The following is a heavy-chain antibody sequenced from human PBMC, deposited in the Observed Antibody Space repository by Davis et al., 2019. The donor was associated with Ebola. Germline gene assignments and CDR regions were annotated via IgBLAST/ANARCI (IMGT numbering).Heavy chain of an antibody. CDR1: GDTFSSYG. V-gene: IGHV1-69*13. CDR2: IIPIFGTA. CDR3: ARDAYTYGTPPWYLEL. Sequence: SVKVSCKASGDTFSSYGISWVRQAPGQGLEWMGRIIPIFGTANYARKFQGRVTITADESTSTGYRELSSLRSEDTAVYYCARDAYTYGTPPWYLELWGLGTLVTVSS. J-gene: IGHJ2*01. D-gene: IGHD5-18*01.